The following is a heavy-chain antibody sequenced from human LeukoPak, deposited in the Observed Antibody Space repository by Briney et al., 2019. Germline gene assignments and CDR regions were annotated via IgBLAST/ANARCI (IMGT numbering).Heavy chain of an antibody. V-gene: IGHV3-30*02. CDR2: LRFDGSSE. CDR3: AKDRGDFPPYFDY. J-gene: IGHJ4*02. Sequence: GGSLRLSCAASGFTSSVYAMHWVRQPPGKGLEWVAFLRFDGSSEMYADSVKGRFTISRDKSKNTLYLQMNSLRAEDTAVYYCAKDRGDFPPYFDYWGQGTLVTVSS. CDR1: GFTSSVYA. D-gene: IGHD2-21*02.